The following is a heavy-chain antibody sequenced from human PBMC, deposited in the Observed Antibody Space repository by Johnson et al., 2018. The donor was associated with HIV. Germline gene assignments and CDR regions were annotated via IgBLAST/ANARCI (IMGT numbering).Heavy chain of an antibody. CDR3: ARSTTVTGTDAFDI. CDR2: IYSGGST. Sequence: VQLVESGGGLVQPGGSLRLSCAGSGFTVKSNYMSWVRQAPGKGLEWVSIIYSGGSTYYADSVKGRFTISRDNSKNTVYLQMNSLRAGDTAVYYCARSTTVTGTDAFDIWGQGTMVTVSS. V-gene: IGHV3-66*01. CDR1: GFTVKSNY. D-gene: IGHD4-17*01. J-gene: IGHJ3*02.